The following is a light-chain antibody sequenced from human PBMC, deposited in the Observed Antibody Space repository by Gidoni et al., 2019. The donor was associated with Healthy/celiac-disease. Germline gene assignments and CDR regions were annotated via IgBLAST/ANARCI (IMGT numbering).Light chain of an antibody. CDR1: QSVSSY. Sequence: IVLTQSPATLSLSPGERATLSCRASQSVSSYLAWYQQKPGQAPRLLIYDASNRATGIPARFSGSGSGTDFTLTISSLESEDFAVYYCQQRSNWPPLTFGQGTRLEIK. V-gene: IGKV3-11*01. J-gene: IGKJ5*01. CDR2: DAS. CDR3: QQRSNWPPLT.